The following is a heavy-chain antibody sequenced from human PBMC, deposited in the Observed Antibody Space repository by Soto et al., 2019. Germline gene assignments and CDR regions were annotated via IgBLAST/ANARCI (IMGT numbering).Heavy chain of an antibody. Sequence: LKMTYPPSGGVVSTYWSSWLVPNSGKGLEWMGRIDPSDSYTNYSPSFQGHVTISADKSISTAYLQWSSLKASDTAMYYCARGGYYDSSPGASDILVKRT. V-gene: IGHV5-10-1*01. D-gene: IGHD3-22*01. CDR3: ARGGYYDSSPGASDI. CDR2: IDPSDSYT. CDR1: GGVVSTYW. J-gene: IGHJ3*02.